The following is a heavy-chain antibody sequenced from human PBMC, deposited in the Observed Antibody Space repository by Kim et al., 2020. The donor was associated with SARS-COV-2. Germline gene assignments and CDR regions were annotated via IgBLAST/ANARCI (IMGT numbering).Heavy chain of an antibody. CDR3: TRVPPYSNSWWDAFDI. CDR2: ANSYAT. V-gene: IGHV3-73*01. Sequence: GGSLRLSCAASGFTFSDSAMYWVRQASGKGLEWVGQANSYATAYDVSVKGRFIISRDDSKNTAYLQMNSLKTEDTAIYYCTRVPPYSNSWWDAFDIWGQVTMVTVSS. D-gene: IGHD6-13*01. J-gene: IGHJ3*02. CDR1: GFTFSDSA.